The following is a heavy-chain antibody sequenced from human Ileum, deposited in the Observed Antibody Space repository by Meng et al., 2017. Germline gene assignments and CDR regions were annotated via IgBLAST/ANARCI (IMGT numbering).Heavy chain of an antibody. CDR3: ARDPDYRAFDI. J-gene: IGHJ3*02. CDR1: GFTFRSSW. CDR2: IKQDGSDK. V-gene: IGHV3-7*01. Sequence: GGSLRLSCAASGFTFRSSWMGWVRQPPGRGLEWVANIKQDGSDKQYADSVRGRFTISRDNAENSLYLQMNNVRAEDMAAYYCARDPDYRAFDIWGQGTMVTVSS. D-gene: IGHD4-11*01.